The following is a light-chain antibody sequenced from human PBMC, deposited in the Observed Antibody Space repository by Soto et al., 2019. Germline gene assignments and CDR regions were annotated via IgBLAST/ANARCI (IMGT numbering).Light chain of an antibody. J-gene: IGLJ2*01. Sequence: QSALTQPASVSGSPGQSITISCTGSSSDVGGYDYVCWYPQYPGKAPKLIIYAGTDRPLGVSNRVSGSKSGNTASLIISGLQAEDEADYYCSSYTTSSTVVFGGGTKLTVL. V-gene: IGLV2-14*03. CDR2: AGT. CDR1: SSDVGGYDY. CDR3: SSYTTSSTVV.